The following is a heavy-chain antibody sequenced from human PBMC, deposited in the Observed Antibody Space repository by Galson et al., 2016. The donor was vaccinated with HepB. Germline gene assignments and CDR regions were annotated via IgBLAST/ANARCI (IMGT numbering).Heavy chain of an antibody. CDR3: ARDNKWLLSYYFYYSMDV. D-gene: IGHD3-22*01. Sequence: SLRHSCAASGFSFSNYWMSWVRQSPGKGLEWVANIKQDGSENYYVDSVKGRFTISRDNAKNSLYLQMNSLRAEDTAVYYCARDNKWLLSYYFYYSMDVWGQGTTVTVSS. CDR2: IKQDGSEN. V-gene: IGHV3-7*01. J-gene: IGHJ6*02. CDR1: GFSFSNYW.